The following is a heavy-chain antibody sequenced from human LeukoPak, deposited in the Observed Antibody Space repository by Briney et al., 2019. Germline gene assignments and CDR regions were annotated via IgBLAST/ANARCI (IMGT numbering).Heavy chain of an antibody. D-gene: IGHD6-6*01. CDR3: ARRVSSSSSGFDY. V-gene: IGHV4-38-2*01. CDR1: GYSISSGYY. J-gene: IGHJ4*02. CDR2: IYHSGST. Sequence: SETLSLTCAVSGYSISSGYYWGWIRQPPGQGLEWIGSIYHSGSTYYNPSLKSRVTISVDTFKNQFSLKLSSVTAADTAVYYCARRVSSSSSGFDYWGQGTLVTVSS.